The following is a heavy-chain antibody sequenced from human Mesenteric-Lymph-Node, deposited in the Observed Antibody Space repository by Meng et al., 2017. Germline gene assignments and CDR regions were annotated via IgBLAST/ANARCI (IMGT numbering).Heavy chain of an antibody. D-gene: IGHD1-26*01. V-gene: IGHV3-21*01. J-gene: IGHJ4*02. Sequence: LSLTCAASGFTLSSYSMYWVRQAPGKGLVWVSSISSSSSYIYYADSVKGRFTISRDNAKNSLYLQMNSLRAEDTAVYYCAREESGSSNDYWGQGTLVTVSS. CDR1: GFTLSSYS. CDR3: AREESGSSNDY. CDR2: ISSSSSYI.